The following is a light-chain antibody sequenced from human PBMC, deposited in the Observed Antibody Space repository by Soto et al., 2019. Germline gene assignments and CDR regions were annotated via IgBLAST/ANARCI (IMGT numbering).Light chain of an antibody. CDR2: EVS. Sequence: QSALTQPASVSGSPGQSITISCTVTSSDVGGYNYVSWYQQHPGKAPKLMIYEVSNRPSGVSHRFSGSKSGNTASLTISGLQAEDEADYYCSSYTSSSTLGVFGGGTKLTVL. CDR1: SSDVGGYNY. V-gene: IGLV2-14*01. J-gene: IGLJ3*02. CDR3: SSYTSSSTLGV.